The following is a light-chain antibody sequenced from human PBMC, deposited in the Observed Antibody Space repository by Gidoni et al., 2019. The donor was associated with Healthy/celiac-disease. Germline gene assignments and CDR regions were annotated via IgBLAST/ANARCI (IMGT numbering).Light chain of an antibody. Sequence: SYEPTQPPSVSVSPGQTASITCSGDKLGNKYACWYQQKPGQSPVLVIYEDNKRPSGIPERFSGSNSGNTATLTISGTQAIDEADYYCQAWDSSVVFGGGTKLTVL. J-gene: IGLJ2*01. CDR2: EDN. V-gene: IGLV3-1*01. CDR1: KLGNKY. CDR3: QAWDSSVV.